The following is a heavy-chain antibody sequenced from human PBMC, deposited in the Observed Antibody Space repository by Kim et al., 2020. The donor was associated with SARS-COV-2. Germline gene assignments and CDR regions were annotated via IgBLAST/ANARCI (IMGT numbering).Heavy chain of an antibody. CDR3: GRMGYDSSGRLDERVGMDV. Sequence: GGSLRLSCAASGFTFSDYYMSWIRQAPGKGLEWVSYISSSSSYTNYADSVKGRFTISRDNAKNSLYLQMNSLRAEDTAVYYCGRMGYDSSGRLDERVGMDVWGQGTTVTVSS. V-gene: IGHV3-11*03. D-gene: IGHD3-22*01. CDR1: GFTFSDYY. CDR2: ISSSSSYT. J-gene: IGHJ6*02.